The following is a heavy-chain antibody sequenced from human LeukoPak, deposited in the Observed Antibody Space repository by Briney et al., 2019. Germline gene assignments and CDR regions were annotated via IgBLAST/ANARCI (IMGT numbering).Heavy chain of an antibody. V-gene: IGHV1-18*01. CDR3: ARDPEGTYSGSFEGDWFDP. J-gene: IGHJ5*02. Sequence: ASVKVSCKASAYSFTSYGISWVRQAPGQGLEWMGWITAYNGNTHFARNLRDRVTMTTDTSANTVYLELRNLRSDDTAVYYCARDPEGTYSGSFEGDWFDPWGQGTLVTVSS. CDR2: ITAYNGNT. D-gene: IGHD1-26*01. CDR1: AYSFTSYG.